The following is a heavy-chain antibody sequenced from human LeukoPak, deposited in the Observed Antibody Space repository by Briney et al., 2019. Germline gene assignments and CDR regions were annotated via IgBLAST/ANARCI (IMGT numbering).Heavy chain of an antibody. CDR2: ISGSGGST. V-gene: IGHV3-23*01. J-gene: IGHJ5*02. CDR3: AKDQSIVGATYRFDP. CDR1: GFTFSSYA. D-gene: IGHD1-26*01. Sequence: PGGSLRLSCAASGFTFSSYAMSWVRQAPGKGLEWVSAISGSGGSTYYADSVKGRFTISRDNSKNTLYLQMNSLRAEDTAVYYCAKDQSIVGATYRFDPWGQGTLVTVSS.